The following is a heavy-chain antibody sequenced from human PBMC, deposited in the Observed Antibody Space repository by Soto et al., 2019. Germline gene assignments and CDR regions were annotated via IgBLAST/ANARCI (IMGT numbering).Heavy chain of an antibody. V-gene: IGHV1-58*01. CDR3: ARDGGQGRGVIGHY. CDR1: GFTFTSSA. J-gene: IGHJ4*02. D-gene: IGHD3-16*02. Sequence: PGASVKVSCKASGFTFTSSAFQWVRQARGQRLEWIGWIAVGSGYTNYAQRFQDRVTLTRDTSTNQFSLTLTSVTAADTAVYYCARDGGQGRGVIGHYWGRGILVTVSS. CDR2: IAVGSGYT.